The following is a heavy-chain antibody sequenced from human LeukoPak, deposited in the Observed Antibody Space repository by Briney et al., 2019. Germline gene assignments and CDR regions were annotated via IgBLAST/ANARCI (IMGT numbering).Heavy chain of an antibody. CDR2: INHSGST. Sequence: SETLSLTCAVYGGSFSGYYWSWIRQPPGKGLEWIGEINHSGSTNYNPSLKSRVTISVDTSKNQFSLKLSSVTAADTAVYYCARERGYSGSTPRSGSYTGWVDYWGQGTLVTVSS. CDR1: GGSFSGYY. CDR3: ARERGYSGSTPRSGSYTGWVDY. D-gene: IGHD6-13*01. V-gene: IGHV4-34*01. J-gene: IGHJ4*02.